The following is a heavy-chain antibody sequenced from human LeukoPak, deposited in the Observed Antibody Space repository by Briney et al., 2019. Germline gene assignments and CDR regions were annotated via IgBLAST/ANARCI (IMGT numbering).Heavy chain of an antibody. CDR3: ARLHPSNSGYSDY. D-gene: IGHD5-12*01. CDR2: INHSGST. V-gene: IGHV4-34*01. J-gene: IGHJ4*02. CDR1: GGSFSGYY. Sequence: RSSETLSLTCAVYGGSFSGYYWSWIRQPPGKGLEWIGEINHSGSTNYNPSLKSRITISVDTSKNQVSLKLTSVTAADTAVYYCARLHPSNSGYSDYWGQGTLVTVSS.